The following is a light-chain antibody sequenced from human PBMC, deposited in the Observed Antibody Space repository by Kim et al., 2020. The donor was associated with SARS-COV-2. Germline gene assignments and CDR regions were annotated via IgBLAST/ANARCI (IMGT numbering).Light chain of an antibody. Sequence: WSPGERAALSCRARQSVSSSYLAWFQQKPGQAPRLLISAASSRATGIPDRFSGSGSGTDFTLTISTLEPEDFAVYYCQQYGISPYTFGQGTKLEI. V-gene: IGKV3-20*01. CDR2: AAS. J-gene: IGKJ2*01. CDR3: QQYGISPYT. CDR1: QSVSSSY.